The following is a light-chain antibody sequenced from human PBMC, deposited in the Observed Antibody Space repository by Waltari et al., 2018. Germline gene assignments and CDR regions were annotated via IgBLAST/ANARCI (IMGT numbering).Light chain of an antibody. J-gene: IGKJ1*01. CDR2: SAS. V-gene: IGKV3-20*01. CDR3: LQYGVSRT. Sequence: EDVLTQSPGTLSLSPGERATLSCRASQTVSNNFLAWYQLRPGQVPRLLIHSASSRATGIPDRFSGTGSGTDFTLTISRLEPEDFAVYYCLQYGVSRTFGQGTKVEIK. CDR1: QTVSNNF.